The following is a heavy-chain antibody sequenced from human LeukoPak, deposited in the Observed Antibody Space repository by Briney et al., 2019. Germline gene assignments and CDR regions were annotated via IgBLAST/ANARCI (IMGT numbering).Heavy chain of an antibody. D-gene: IGHD1-26*01. CDR1: GFTFSSYG. Sequence: PGGSLRLSCAASGFTFSSYGMHWVRQAPGKGLEWVAFIRYDGSNKYYADSVKGRFTISRDNAKNSLYLQMNSLRAGDTAVYYCARDLGSVGHTYSYWGQGALVTVSS. J-gene: IGHJ4*02. CDR3: ARDLGSVGHTYSY. CDR2: IRYDGSNK. V-gene: IGHV3-30*02.